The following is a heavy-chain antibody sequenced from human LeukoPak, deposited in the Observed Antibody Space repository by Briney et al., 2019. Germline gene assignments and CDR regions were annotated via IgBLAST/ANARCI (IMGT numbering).Heavy chain of an antibody. D-gene: IGHD5-12*01. CDR2: MNPKSGNT. CDR1: GYTFSSYD. Sequence: ASVKVSCKASGYTFSSYDINWVRQATGQGLEWMGWMNPKSGNTGYGQKFQGRVTMTRNTSIGTAYMELSSLRPEDTALYYCARSHSGYDHDFDYWGQGTLVTVSS. V-gene: IGHV1-8*01. CDR3: ARSHSGYDHDFDY. J-gene: IGHJ4*02.